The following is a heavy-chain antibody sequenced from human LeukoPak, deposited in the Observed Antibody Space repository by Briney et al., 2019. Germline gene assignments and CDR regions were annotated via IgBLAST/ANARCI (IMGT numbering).Heavy chain of an antibody. D-gene: IGHD3-10*01. Sequence: GGSLRLSCAASGFTFSSYSLYWVRQAPGKGLECVSGISGNGGSIYYANSVKGRFTISSDNSNNTLYLQMGSLRPEDMALYYCARRKPSSYGFDSWGQGTLVTVSS. CDR1: GFTFSSYS. J-gene: IGHJ4*02. V-gene: IGHV3-64*01. CDR3: ARRKPSSYGFDS. CDR2: ISGNGGSI.